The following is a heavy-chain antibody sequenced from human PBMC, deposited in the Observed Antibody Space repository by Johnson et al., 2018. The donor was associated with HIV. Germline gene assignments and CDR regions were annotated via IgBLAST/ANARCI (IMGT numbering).Heavy chain of an antibody. V-gene: IGHV3-11*01. CDR3: ARDSAGIVGGTEGFDM. Sequence: QVQLVESGGGLVKPGGSLRLSCAASGFTFSDYYMSWIRQAPGKGLEWVSYISSSGSTYYADSVKGRFTNSRDNSKNTLYVEMNSLRAEDTAVYYCARDSAGIVGGTEGFDMWGQGTMVTVSS. CDR1: GFTFSDYY. D-gene: IGHD1-26*01. J-gene: IGHJ3*02. CDR2: ISSSGST.